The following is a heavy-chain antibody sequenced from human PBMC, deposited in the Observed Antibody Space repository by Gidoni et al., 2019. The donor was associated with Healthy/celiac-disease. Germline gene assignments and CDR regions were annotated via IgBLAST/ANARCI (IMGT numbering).Heavy chain of an antibody. CDR1: GFTFDDYG. D-gene: IGHD2-21*02. J-gene: IGHJ2*01. Sequence: LRLSCAASGFTFDDYGMSWVRQAPGKGLEWVSGINWNGGSTGYADSVKGRFTISRDNAKNSLYLQMNSLRAKDTALYHCARDQKAYCGGDCYSMYFDLWGRGTLVTVSS. CDR3: ARDQKAYCGGDCYSMYFDL. CDR2: INWNGGST. V-gene: IGHV3-20*01.